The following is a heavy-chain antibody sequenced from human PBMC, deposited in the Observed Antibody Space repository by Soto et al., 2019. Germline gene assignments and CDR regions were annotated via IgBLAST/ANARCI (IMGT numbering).Heavy chain of an antibody. V-gene: IGHV4-39*01. CDR3: ARQQTRQWLVQHNWFDP. D-gene: IGHD6-19*01. CDR2: IYYSGST. CDR1: GGSISTSSYY. J-gene: IGHJ5*02. Sequence: PPETLSLACTVSGGSISTSSYYWGWIRQHPGKGLEWIGSIYYSGSTYYTPSLKSRVTISVDTSKTQFSLKLSSVTDADTAVYYCARQQTRQWLVQHNWFDPWGQGTLVTVSS.